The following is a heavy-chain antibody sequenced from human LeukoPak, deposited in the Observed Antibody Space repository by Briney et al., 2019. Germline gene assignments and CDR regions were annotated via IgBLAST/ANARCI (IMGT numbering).Heavy chain of an antibody. CDR1: GFTFSSYA. D-gene: IGHD6-13*01. V-gene: IGHV3-23*01. CDR2: ISGSGGST. J-gene: IGHJ2*01. CDR3: AKGTPVSSSWYAVWYFDL. Sequence: GGSLRLSCAASGFTFSSYAMSWVRQAPGKGLEWVSAISGSGGSTYYADSVKGRFTISRDNSKNTLYLQMNSLRAEDTAVYYCAKGTPVSSSWYAVWYFDLWGRGTLVTVSS.